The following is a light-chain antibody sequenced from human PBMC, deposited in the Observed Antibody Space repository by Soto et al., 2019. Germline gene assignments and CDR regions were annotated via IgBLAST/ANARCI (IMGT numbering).Light chain of an antibody. J-gene: IGLJ1*01. V-gene: IGLV1-44*01. CDR2: NNN. CDR3: AAWYDSLNGYV. CDR1: SSNIGTNS. Sequence: QSVLTQPPSASGTPGQRVTISCSGSSSNIGTNSDNWYQQLPGTAPKLLIYNNNQRPSGVPARFSGSKSGTSASLAISGLQSEDEADYYCAAWYDSLNGYVFGTGTKLTVL.